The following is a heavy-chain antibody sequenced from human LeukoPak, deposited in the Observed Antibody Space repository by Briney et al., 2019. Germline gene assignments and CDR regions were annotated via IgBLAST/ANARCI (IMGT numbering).Heavy chain of an antibody. Sequence: GGSLRLSCVASGFIFSNYAIHWVRQAPGKGLEWVAVISFDGKNKYHADSVKSRFTISRDNSKDTLSLEMNSLRAEDTAVHYCARGAVYSTAWYNWFDPWGQGTLVTVFS. D-gene: IGHD2-2*02. CDR3: ARGAVYSTAWYNWFDP. CDR2: ISFDGKNK. CDR1: GFIFSNYA. J-gene: IGHJ5*02. V-gene: IGHV3-30*04.